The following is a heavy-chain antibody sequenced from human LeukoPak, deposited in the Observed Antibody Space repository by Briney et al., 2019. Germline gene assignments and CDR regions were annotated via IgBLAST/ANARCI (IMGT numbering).Heavy chain of an antibody. J-gene: IGHJ1*01. CDR3: ARGRQLVGYFQH. CDR2: INHSGST. CDR1: GVSISSSSYH. D-gene: IGHD6-13*01. V-gene: IGHV4-39*07. Sequence: SETLSLTCNVSGVSISSSSYHWGWIRQPPGKGLEWIGEINHSGSTNYNPSLKSRVTISVDTSRNQFSLKLSSVTAADTAVYYCARGRQLVGYFQHWGQGTLVTVSS.